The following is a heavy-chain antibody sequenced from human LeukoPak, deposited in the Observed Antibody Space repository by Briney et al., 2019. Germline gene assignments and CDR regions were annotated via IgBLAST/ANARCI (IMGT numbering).Heavy chain of an antibody. CDR1: GFTFGDYA. J-gene: IGHJ3*02. CDR2: ISWSSGNI. Sequence: PGGSLRLSCVASGFTFGDYAMYWVRQAPGKGLEWVSSISWSSGNIGYADSVKGRFTISRDNAKNSLYLQMNSLRAEDTALYYCAKGLIDYATVTIASAFDIWGQGTMVTVSS. CDR3: AKGLIDYATVTIASAFDI. D-gene: IGHD4-17*01. V-gene: IGHV3-9*01.